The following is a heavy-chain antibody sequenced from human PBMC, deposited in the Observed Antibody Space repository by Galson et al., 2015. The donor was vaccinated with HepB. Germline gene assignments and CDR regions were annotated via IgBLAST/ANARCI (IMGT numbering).Heavy chain of an antibody. J-gene: IGHJ4*02. Sequence: SLRLSCAASGFTFSSYGMHWVRQAPGKGLEWVAVISYDGSNKYYADSVKGRFTISRDNSKNTLYLQMNSLRAEDTAVYYCVGYCSGGSCYSEDYWGQGTLVTVSS. D-gene: IGHD2-15*01. CDR2: ISYDGSNK. CDR1: GFTFSSYG. CDR3: VGYCSGGSCYSEDY. V-gene: IGHV3-30*03.